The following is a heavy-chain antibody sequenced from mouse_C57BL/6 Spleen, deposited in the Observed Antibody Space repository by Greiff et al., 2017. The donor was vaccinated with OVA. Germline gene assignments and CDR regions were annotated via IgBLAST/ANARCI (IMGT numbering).Heavy chain of an antibody. D-gene: IGHD1-1*01. V-gene: IGHV5-17*01. J-gene: IGHJ2*01. Sequence: EVQVVESGGGLVKPGGSLKLSCAASGFTFSDYGMHWVRQAPEKGLEWVAYISSGSSTIYYADTVKGRFTISRDNAKNTLFLQMTSLRSEDTAMYYCALITTVVAGYFDYWGQGTTLTVSS. CDR2: ISSGSSTI. CDR1: GFTFSDYG. CDR3: ALITTVVAGYFDY.